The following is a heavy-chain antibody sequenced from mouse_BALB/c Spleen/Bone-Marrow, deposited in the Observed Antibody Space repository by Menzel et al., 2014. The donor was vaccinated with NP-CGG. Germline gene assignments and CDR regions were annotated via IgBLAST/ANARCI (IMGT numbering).Heavy chain of an antibody. V-gene: IGHV14-3*02. Sequence: EVKLVESGAELVKPGASVKLSCTASGFNIKDTYMHWVKQRPEQGLEWIGRIDPANCNTKYDPKFQGKATITADTSSNTAYLQLSSLTSEDTAVYYCARWEYYAMDYWGQGTSVTVSS. CDR2: IDPANCNT. CDR1: GFNIKDTY. J-gene: IGHJ4*01. D-gene: IGHD4-1*01. CDR3: ARWEYYAMDY.